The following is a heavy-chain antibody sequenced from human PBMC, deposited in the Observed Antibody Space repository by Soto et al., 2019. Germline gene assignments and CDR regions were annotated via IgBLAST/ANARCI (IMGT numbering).Heavy chain of an antibody. V-gene: IGHV1-8*01. J-gene: IGHJ6*02. CDR1: GYTFTSYD. CDR2: MNPNSGNT. CDR3: ARGRITIFGVYYYGMDV. Sequence: VSCKASGYTFTSYDINWVRQATGQGLEWMGWMNPNSGNTGYAQKFQGRVTMTRNTSISTAYMELSSLRSEDTAVYYCARGRITIFGVYYYGMDVWGQGTTVTVSS. D-gene: IGHD3-3*01.